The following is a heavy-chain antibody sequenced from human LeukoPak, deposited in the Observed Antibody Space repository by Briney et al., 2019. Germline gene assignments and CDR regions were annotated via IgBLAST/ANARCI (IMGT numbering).Heavy chain of an antibody. D-gene: IGHD2-2*01. V-gene: IGHV1-2*02. Sequence: ASVKVSCKASGYTFTRHYMHWVRQAPGQGLEWMGWINPNSGGTNYAQKFQGRVNMTRDTSISTAYMELSRLRSDDTAVYYCARDQLEGSYWGQGTLVTVSS. CDR1: GYTFTRHY. CDR3: ARDQLEGSY. J-gene: IGHJ4*02. CDR2: INPNSGGT.